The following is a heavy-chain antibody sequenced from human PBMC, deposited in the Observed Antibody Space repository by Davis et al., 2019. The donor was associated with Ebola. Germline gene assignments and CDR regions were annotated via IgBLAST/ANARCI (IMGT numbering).Heavy chain of an antibody. CDR1: GFSISSYS. J-gene: IGHJ5*02. CDR2: ISGSSSTI. CDR3: VKKGPLVPGNSWFDA. Sequence: GESLKISCAASGFSISSYSMNWVRRAPGKGLEWLSYISGSSSTIYYGDSVRGRFTIYRDNSKNTLYLQMNSLRIEDSAVYHCVKKGPLVPGNSWFDAWGQGTLVTVSS. D-gene: IGHD1-1*01. V-gene: IGHV3-48*01.